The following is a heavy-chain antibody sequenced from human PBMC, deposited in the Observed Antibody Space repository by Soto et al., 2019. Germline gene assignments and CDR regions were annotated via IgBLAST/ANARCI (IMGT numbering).Heavy chain of an antibody. D-gene: IGHD3-22*01. V-gene: IGHV4-59*01. CDR3: ARAQSSPAYYYDSSGYLVYYFDY. CDR1: GGSISSYY. CDR2: IYYSGST. Sequence: SETLSLTCTVSGGSISSYYWSWIRQPPGKGLEWIGYIYYSGSTNYNPSLKSRVTISVDTSKNQFSLKLSSVTAADTAVYYCARAQSSPAYYYDSSGYLVYYFDYWGQGTLVTVSS. J-gene: IGHJ4*02.